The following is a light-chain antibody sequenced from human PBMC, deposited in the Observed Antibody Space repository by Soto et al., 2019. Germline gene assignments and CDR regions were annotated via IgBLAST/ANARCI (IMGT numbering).Light chain of an antibody. V-gene: IGLV2-23*01. CDR2: AGS. CDR1: SSDVGNYNL. CDR3: CSYAGHRTYV. Sequence: QSALTQPASVSGSPGQSITISCTGTSSDVGNYNLVSWYQQHPDKAPKLMIYAGSKRPSWVSYRFSGSKSGNTASLTISGLQAEDEADYFCCSYAGHRTYVFGTGTKLTVL. J-gene: IGLJ1*01.